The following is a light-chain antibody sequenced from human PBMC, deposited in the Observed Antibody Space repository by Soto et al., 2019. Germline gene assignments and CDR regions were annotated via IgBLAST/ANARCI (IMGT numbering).Light chain of an antibody. Sequence: AIPMTQSPSSLSSSVVYIVTIAFRASQGIRNDLGWYQQKPGKAPKLLIYAASTLQSGVPSRFSGSGSGTEFILTISSLQPDDFATYCCQHYGGMWTFGQGTKVDIK. CDR3: QHYGGMWT. J-gene: IGKJ1*01. CDR2: AAS. CDR1: QGIRND. V-gene: IGKV1-6*01.